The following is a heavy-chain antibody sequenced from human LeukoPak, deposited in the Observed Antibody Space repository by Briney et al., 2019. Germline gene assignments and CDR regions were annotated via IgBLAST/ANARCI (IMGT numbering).Heavy chain of an antibody. Sequence: ASMRVSCKASGYTFTSYDINWVRQATGQGLEWMGWMNPNSGNTGYAQKFQGRVTMTRDTSISTAYMELSSLKSEDTAVYYCARPHCSSTECRPPEWFDLWGEGTRATVSS. CDR3: ARPHCSSTECRPPEWFDL. CDR2: MNPNSGNT. V-gene: IGHV1-8*01. J-gene: IGHJ5*02. CDR1: GYTFTSYD. D-gene: IGHD2-2*01.